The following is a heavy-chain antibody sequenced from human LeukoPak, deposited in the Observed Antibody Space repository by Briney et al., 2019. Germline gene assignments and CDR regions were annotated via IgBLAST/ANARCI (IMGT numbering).Heavy chain of an antibody. V-gene: IGHV3-30-3*01. J-gene: IGHJ4*02. Sequence: PGGSLRLSCAASGFTFSSYAMHWVRQAPGKGLEWVAVISYDGSNKYYADSVKGRFTISRDNTKNSLYLQMNSLRAEDTALYYCAKDIAAEPSAGVDYWGQGTLVTVSS. CDR3: AKDIAAEPSAGVDY. D-gene: IGHD6-13*01. CDR1: GFTFSSYA. CDR2: ISYDGSNK.